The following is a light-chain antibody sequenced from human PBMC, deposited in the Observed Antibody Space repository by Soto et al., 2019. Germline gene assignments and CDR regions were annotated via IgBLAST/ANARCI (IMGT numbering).Light chain of an antibody. J-gene: IGKJ3*01. CDR1: QDISNY. CDR2: DAS. V-gene: IGKV1-33*01. CDR3: QQYDNLLS. Sequence: DIQMTQSPSSLSASVGDRVTITCQASQDISNYLNWYQQKPGKAPKLLIYDASNLETGVPSRFSGSGSGTDFTFTISSLQPEDIATYDCQQYDNLLSFGPGTKVDIK.